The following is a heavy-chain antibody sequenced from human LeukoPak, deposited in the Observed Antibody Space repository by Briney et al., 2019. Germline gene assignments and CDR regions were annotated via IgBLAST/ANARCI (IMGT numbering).Heavy chain of an antibody. V-gene: IGHV3-48*01. CDR1: GFTFSSYS. CDR3: ARASYAYSSGS. D-gene: IGHD6-19*01. Sequence: GGSLRLSCAASGFTFSSYSMNWVRQAPGKGLEWVSYISSSSSTIYYADSVKGRFTISRDNAKNSLYLQMNSLRAEDTAVYYCARASYAYSSGSWGQRTLVTVSS. J-gene: IGHJ4*02. CDR2: ISSSSSTI.